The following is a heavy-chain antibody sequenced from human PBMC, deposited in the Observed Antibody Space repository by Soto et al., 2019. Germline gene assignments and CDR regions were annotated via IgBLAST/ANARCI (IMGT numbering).Heavy chain of an antibody. CDR1: GGTIRSLGRY. D-gene: IGHD2-21*02. CDR3: AGDGDDKCDSYAALDI. V-gene: IGHV4-61*08. J-gene: IGHJ3*02. CDR2: ISDTGTT. Sequence: SETLSLTCTVSGGTIRSLGRYWIWIHQPPGKGLEWIAYISDTGTTNYNPARKSRVTIALDMSKNRVSLRLDSVTAADAAVYYCAGDGDDKCDSYAALDIWGKGPMVPVSS.